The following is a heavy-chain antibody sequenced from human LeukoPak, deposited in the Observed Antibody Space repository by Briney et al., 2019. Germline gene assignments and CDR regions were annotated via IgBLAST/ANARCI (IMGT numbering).Heavy chain of an antibody. CDR3: ARDKNYRFDY. V-gene: IGHV1-18*01. J-gene: IGHJ4*02. D-gene: IGHD3-16*02. CDR2: ISANSSKT. Sequence: GASVKVSCKASGYTFTDNGISWVRQAPGEGLEWMGWISANSSKTNYAQRFQGRVTMTRETSSSTVYVELRSLRSDDTAVYFCARDKNYRFDYWGQGTLVSVTS. CDR1: GYTFTDNG.